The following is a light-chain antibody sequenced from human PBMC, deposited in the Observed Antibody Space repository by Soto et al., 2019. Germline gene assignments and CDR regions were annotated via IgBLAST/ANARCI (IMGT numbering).Light chain of an antibody. CDR2: DVS. J-gene: IGLJ1*01. CDR3: YSYTGSYTLV. CDR1: SSDVGGYNY. V-gene: IGLV2-11*01. Sequence: QSVLPQPRSVSGSPGQSVTISCTGTSSDVGGYNYVSWYQQHPGKAPQLMIYDVSKRPSGVPDRFSGSTSGNTASLAISGLQAEDDADYYCYSYTGSYTLVFGTGTKVTVL.